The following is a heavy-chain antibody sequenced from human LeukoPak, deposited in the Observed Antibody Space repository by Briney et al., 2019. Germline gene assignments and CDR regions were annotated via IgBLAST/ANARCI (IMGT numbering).Heavy chain of an antibody. J-gene: IGHJ4*02. Sequence: GGSLRLSCAASGFTFSNYGIHWVRQAPGKGLEGVADISYDGNKKHYADSVKGRFTISRDNSKNTLYIQMNSLRAEDTAVYYCAKERTNSEDYYDFWGQGTLVTVSS. CDR1: GFTFSNYG. CDR2: ISYDGNKK. D-gene: IGHD7-27*01. V-gene: IGHV3-30*18. CDR3: AKERTNSEDYYDF.